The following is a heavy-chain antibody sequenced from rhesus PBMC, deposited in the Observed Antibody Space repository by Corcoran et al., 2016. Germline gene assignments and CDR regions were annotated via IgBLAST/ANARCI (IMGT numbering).Heavy chain of an antibody. J-gene: IGHJ4*01. V-gene: IGHV4-80*01. CDR2: VNGNTGYS. D-gene: IGHD6-31*01. CDR1: GGSFTTYW. Sequence: QVQLQESGPALVKPSETLSLTCAVSGGSFTTYWWTWIRQSPGKRLEWIGYVNGNTGYSNYNPPLKGRVTISKDATKKQFSLKLSSVTAADTAVYYCARHARTYSSGWPYYFDYWGQGVLVTVSS. CDR3: ARHARTYSSGWPYYFDY.